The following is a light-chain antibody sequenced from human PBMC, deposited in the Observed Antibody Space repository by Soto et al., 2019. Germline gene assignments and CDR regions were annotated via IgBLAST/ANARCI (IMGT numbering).Light chain of an antibody. CDR2: EVT. V-gene: IGLV2-14*01. J-gene: IGLJ1*01. CDR1: TSNVGGYNY. CDR3: FSYTTSSGPYV. Sequence: QSALTQPASVSGSPEQSITISCTGTTSNVGGYNYVSWYQQLPGKVPKLMIYEVTNRPSGVSTRFSGSKSGNTASLTISGIQAEVEAAYYCFSYTTSSGPYVFGTGTKVTVL.